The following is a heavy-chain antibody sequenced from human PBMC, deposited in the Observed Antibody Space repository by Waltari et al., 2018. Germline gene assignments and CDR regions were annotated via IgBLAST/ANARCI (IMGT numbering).Heavy chain of an antibody. D-gene: IGHD4-4*01. CDR2: IIPIFGTA. Sequence: QVQLVQSGAEVKKPGSSVKVSCKASGGTFSSYAISWVRQAPGQGLEWMGMIIPIFGTANYAQKFQGRVTITADKSPSTAYMELSSLRSEDTALYYCARESGLQQPADYWGQGTLVTVSS. J-gene: IGHJ4*02. V-gene: IGHV1-69*08. CDR3: ARESGLQQPADY. CDR1: GGTFSSYA.